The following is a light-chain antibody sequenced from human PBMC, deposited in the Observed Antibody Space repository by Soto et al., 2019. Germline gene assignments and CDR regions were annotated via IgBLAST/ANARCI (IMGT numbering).Light chain of an antibody. CDR3: SSYTSSFTYV. Sequence: QSALTQTASVSGSPGQSITISCTGTSSDVGGYNCVSWYQQHPGEAPKLMIYNVSNRPSEISHRFSGSKSGNTASLTISGLQAEDEADYYCSSYTSSFTYVFGTGTKVTVL. J-gene: IGLJ1*01. CDR2: NVS. CDR1: SSDVGGYNC. V-gene: IGLV2-14*01.